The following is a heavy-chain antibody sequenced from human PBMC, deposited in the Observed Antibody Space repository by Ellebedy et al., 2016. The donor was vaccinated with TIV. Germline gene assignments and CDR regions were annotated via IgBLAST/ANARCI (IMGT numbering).Heavy chain of an antibody. Sequence: GESLKISCAASGFTFRTYAMSWVRQAPGTGLEWISAISGSGESKYYTDSVKGRFSISRDNSKNTLYLQMNSLRVEDTVIYYCAKAPYSAGWYPGGDYWGQGTLVTVSS. CDR3: AKAPYSAGWYPGGDY. V-gene: IGHV3-23*01. CDR1: GFTFRTYA. CDR2: ISGSGESK. D-gene: IGHD6-13*01. J-gene: IGHJ4*02.